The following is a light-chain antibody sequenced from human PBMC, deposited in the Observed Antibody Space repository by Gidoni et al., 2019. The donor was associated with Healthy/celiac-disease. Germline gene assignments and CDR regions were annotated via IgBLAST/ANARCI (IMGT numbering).Light chain of an antibody. CDR3: QQSYSTPPWT. CDR2: AAS. J-gene: IGKJ1*01. CDR1: QSISSY. Sequence: DIQMTQSPSSLSASVGDRVPITCRASQSISSYLYWYQQKPGKAPKLLIYAASSLQSRVPSRCSSSGSGTDFTLTISSLRPEDFATYYCQQSYSTPPWTFGQGTKVEIK. V-gene: IGKV1-39*01.